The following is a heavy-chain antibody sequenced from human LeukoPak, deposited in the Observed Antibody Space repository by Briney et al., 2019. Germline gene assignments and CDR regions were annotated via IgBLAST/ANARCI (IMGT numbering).Heavy chain of an antibody. CDR1: GGSFSGYY. J-gene: IGHJ4*02. CDR2: INHSGST. D-gene: IGHD3-22*01. V-gene: IGHV4-34*01. CDR3: ARVPPYYYDSSGYSGY. Sequence: PSETLSLTCAVYGGSFSGYYWSWIRQPPGKGLEWIGEINHSGSTNYNPSLKSRVTISVDTSKNQFSLKLSSVTAADTAVYYCARVPPYYYDSSGYSGYWGQGTLVTVSS.